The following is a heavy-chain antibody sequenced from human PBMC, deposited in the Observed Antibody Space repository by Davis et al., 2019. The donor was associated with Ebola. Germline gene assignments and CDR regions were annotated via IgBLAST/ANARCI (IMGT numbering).Heavy chain of an antibody. V-gene: IGHV1-3*01. CDR2: INAGNGNT. Sequence: ASVKVSCKASGYTFTSYAMHWVRQAPGQRLEWMGWINAGNGNTKYSQKFQGRVTITRDTSASTAYMELSSLRSEDTAVYYCARAETDTAMLNDAFDIWGQGTMVTVSS. J-gene: IGHJ3*02. CDR1: GYTFTSYA. CDR3: ARAETDTAMLNDAFDI. D-gene: IGHD5-18*01.